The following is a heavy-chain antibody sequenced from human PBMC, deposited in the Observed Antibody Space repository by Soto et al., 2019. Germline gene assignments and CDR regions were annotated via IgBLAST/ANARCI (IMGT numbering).Heavy chain of an antibody. J-gene: IGHJ4*02. CDR3: ARGGHIAVVTDSFDY. CDR1: GYTLNTYY. Sequence: QVQLVQSGAEVKKPGASVKVSCKPSGYTLNTYYLHWVRQAPGQGLEWMGIIHPSGGGSTYAQKLLGRVTITGDTSTSTVFMELSSLRSADTAVYYCARGGHIAVVTDSFDYWGQGTLVTVSS. CDR2: IHPSGGGS. V-gene: IGHV1-46*02. D-gene: IGHD2-21*02.